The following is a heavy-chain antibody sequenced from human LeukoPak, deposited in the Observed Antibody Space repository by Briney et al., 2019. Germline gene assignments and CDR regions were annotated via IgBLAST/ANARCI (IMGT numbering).Heavy chain of an antibody. CDR3: ARDLLTVFDP. V-gene: IGHV4-39*07. Sequence: SETLSLTCTVSGGSISSSSYYWGWIRQPPGKGLEWIGSIYYSGSTYYNPSLKSRVTISVDTSKNQFSLKLSSVTAADTAVYYCARDLLTVFDPWGQGTLVTVSS. D-gene: IGHD2-21*02. J-gene: IGHJ5*02. CDR1: GGSISSSSYY. CDR2: IYYSGST.